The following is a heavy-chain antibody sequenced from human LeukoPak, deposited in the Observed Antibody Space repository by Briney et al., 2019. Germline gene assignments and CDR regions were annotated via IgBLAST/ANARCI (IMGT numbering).Heavy chain of an antibody. CDR1: GFTFSNAW. CDR2: IKSKTDGGTT. J-gene: IGHJ4*02. D-gene: IGHD3-22*01. V-gene: IGHV3-15*01. Sequence: KSGGSLRLSCAASGFTFSNAWMSWVRQAPGKGLEWVGRIKSKTDGGTTDHAAPVKGRFTISRDDSKNTLYLQMNSLKTEDTAVYYCTTETYYYDSSGYQLIRYFDYWGQGTLVTVSS. CDR3: TTETYYYDSSGYQLIRYFDY.